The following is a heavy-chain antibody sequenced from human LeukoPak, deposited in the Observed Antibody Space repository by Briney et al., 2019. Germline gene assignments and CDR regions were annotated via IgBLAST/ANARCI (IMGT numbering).Heavy chain of an antibody. CDR1: GFTFSSYA. V-gene: IGHV3-23*01. D-gene: IGHD3-22*01. CDR3: AKTHGYFDQ. CDR2: IGGGSGGT. J-gene: IGHJ4*02. Sequence: GGSLRLSCVASGFTFSSYAMNWVRQTPGKGLEWVSAIGGGSGGTYYADSVKGRFTISRDNSKNTLFLQMNSLRVEDAAMYYCAKTHGYFDQWGQGTLVAVSS.